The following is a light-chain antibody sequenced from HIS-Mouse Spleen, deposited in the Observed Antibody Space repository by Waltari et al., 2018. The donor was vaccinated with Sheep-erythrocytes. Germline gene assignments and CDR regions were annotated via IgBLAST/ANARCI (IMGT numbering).Light chain of an antibody. CDR3: CSYAGSSTPWV. CDR2: EGS. CDR1: STDAGSYNL. J-gene: IGLJ3*02. V-gene: IGLV2-23*01. Sequence: QSALTQPASVSGSPGQSITISCTGPSTDAGSYNLGSWYQQHPGKAPKLMIYEGSKRPSGVSNRFSGSKSGNTASLTISGLQAEDEADYYCCSYAGSSTPWVFGGGTKLTVL.